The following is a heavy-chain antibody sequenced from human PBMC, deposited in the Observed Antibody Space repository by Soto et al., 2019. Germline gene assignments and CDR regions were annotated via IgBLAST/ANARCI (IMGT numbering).Heavy chain of an antibody. CDR1: GFTFSSYA. CDR2: ISGSGGST. CDR3: AKDKVSGWRSSLHDY. V-gene: IGHV3-23*01. D-gene: IGHD6-19*01. J-gene: IGHJ4*02. Sequence: GGSLRLSCAASGFTFSSYAMSWVRQAPGKGLEWVSAISGSGGSTYYADSVKGRFTISRDNSKNTLYLQMNSLRAEDTAVYYCAKDKVSGWRSSLHDYWGQGTLVTVSS.